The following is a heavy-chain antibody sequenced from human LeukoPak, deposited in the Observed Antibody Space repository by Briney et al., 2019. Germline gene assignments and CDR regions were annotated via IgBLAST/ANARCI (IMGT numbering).Heavy chain of an antibody. J-gene: IGHJ4*02. D-gene: IGHD3-3*01. CDR2: ISSSGNT. Sequence: PSETLSLTCTVSGGSTSSGNYYWGWIRQPPGKGLEWIGGISSSGNTYYNPSLKSRITISIDTSKNHFSLKLSSVSAADTAVYYCARLGAGPTYYDFWSGYSSFYFDYWGQGTLSPSPQ. CDR3: ARLGAGPTYYDFWSGYSSFYFDY. CDR1: GGSTSSGNYY. V-gene: IGHV4-39*02.